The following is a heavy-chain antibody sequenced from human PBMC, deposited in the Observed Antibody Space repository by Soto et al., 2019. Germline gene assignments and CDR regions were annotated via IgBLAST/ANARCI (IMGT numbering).Heavy chain of an antibody. Sequence: EVQLLESGGGLVQPGGSLRLSCAASGFTFSSYAMSWVRQAPGKGLEWVSAISGSGGSTYYADSVKGRFTISRDNSKNTLYLQMNSLRAEDTAVYYCAKGGPEDIVVVPAAPLDYWRQGTLVTVSS. V-gene: IGHV3-23*01. CDR2: ISGSGGST. J-gene: IGHJ4*02. D-gene: IGHD2-2*01. CDR1: GFTFSSYA. CDR3: AKGGPEDIVVVPAAPLDY.